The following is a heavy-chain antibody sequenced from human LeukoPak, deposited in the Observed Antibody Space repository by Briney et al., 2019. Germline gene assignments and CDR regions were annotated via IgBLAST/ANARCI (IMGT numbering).Heavy chain of an antibody. V-gene: IGHV3-9*01. D-gene: IGHD6-6*01. CDR2: ISWNSGSI. Sequence: SGGSLRLSCAASGFTFDDYAMHWVRQAPEKGLEWVSGISWNSGSIGYADSEKGRFTISRDNAKNSLCLQMNSPRAEDTALYYCAKSSSSSDYYYYYMDVWGKGTTVTVSS. J-gene: IGHJ6*03. CDR1: GFTFDDYA. CDR3: AKSSSSSDYYYYYMDV.